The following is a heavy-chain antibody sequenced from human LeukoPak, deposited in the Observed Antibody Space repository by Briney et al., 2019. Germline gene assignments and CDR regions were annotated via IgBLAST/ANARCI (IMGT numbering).Heavy chain of an antibody. V-gene: IGHV3-7*01. CDR3: ARKREAFDY. Sequence: GGALRLSCAASGFTFSSYWMSWVRQAPGKGREWVANIKQDGSEKYYVDSVKGRFTIYRDNAKNSLYLQMNSLRAEDTAVYYCARKREAFDYWGQGTLVTVSS. J-gene: IGHJ4*02. CDR1: GFTFSSYW. CDR2: IKQDGSEK.